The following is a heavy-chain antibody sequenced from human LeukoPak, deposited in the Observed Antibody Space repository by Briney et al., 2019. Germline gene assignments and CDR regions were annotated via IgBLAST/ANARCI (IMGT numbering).Heavy chain of an antibody. J-gene: IGHJ4*02. CDR2: IYYSGST. D-gene: IGHD3-10*01. CDR1: GGSISSSNYY. CDR3: ARVEWELYGFDY. Sequence: SETLSLTCTVSGGSISSSNYYWGWIRQPPGKGLEWIGSIYYSGSTYYNPSLKSRVTISVDTSKNQFSLKLSSVTAADTAVYYCARVEWELYGFDYWGQGTLITVSS. V-gene: IGHV4-39*07.